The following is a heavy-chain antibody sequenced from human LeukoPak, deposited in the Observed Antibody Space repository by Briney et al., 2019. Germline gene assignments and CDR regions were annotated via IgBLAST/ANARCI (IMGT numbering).Heavy chain of an antibody. J-gene: IGHJ3*02. CDR1: GYIFTDYY. V-gene: IGHV1-2*06. Sequence: ASVKVSCKASGYIFTDYYMHWVRQAPGQELGWMGRINPNSGGTNYAQKFQGRVTMTRDTSISTAYMELSRLRSDDTAVYYCARRGSGYSSGWYAAVDIWGQGTMVTVSS. D-gene: IGHD6-19*01. CDR3: ARRGSGYSSGWYAAVDI. CDR2: INPNSGGT.